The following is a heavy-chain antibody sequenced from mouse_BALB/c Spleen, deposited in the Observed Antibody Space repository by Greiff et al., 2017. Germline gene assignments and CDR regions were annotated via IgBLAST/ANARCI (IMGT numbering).Heavy chain of an antibody. V-gene: IGHV2-9*02. Sequence: QVQLKESGPGLVAPSQSLSITCTVSGFSLTSYGVHWVRQPPGKGLEWLGVIWAGGSTNYNSALMSRLSISKDNSKSQVFLKMNSLQTDDTAMYYCARDLDYPYYYAMDYWGQGTSVTVSS. CDR3: ARDLDYPYYYAMDY. D-gene: IGHD2-4*01. CDR1: GFSLTSYG. J-gene: IGHJ4*01. CDR2: IWAGGST.